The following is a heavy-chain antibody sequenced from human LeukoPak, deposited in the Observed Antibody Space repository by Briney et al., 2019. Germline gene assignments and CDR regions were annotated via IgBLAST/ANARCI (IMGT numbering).Heavy chain of an antibody. D-gene: IGHD6-19*01. Sequence: PGGSLRLSCAASGFTFSSYAMSWVRQAPGKGLEWVSAISGSGGSTYYADSVKGRFTISRDNSKNTLYLQMNSLRAEDTAVYYCAKDGEQWLATRLDYWGQGTLVTVSS. CDR3: AKDGEQWLATRLDY. CDR2: ISGSGGST. V-gene: IGHV3-23*01. CDR1: GFTFSSYA. J-gene: IGHJ4*02.